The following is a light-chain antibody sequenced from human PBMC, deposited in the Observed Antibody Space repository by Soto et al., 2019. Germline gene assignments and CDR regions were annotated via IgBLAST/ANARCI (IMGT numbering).Light chain of an antibody. V-gene: IGKV1-39*01. CDR1: QSISSY. CDR3: QRSYSTPIT. J-gene: IGKJ5*01. CDR2: AAS. Sequence: DIQMTQSPSTLSSSVGARVTIICRASQSISSYLNWYQHKPGKAPKLLIYAASSLQSGVPSRFSGSGSGTDFTLTISSLQPEDFATYYCQRSYSTPITFGQGARLEI.